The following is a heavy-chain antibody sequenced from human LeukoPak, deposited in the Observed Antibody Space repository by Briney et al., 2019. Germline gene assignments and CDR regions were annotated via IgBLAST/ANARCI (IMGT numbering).Heavy chain of an antibody. J-gene: IGHJ5*02. CDR2: ISAYNGNT. D-gene: IGHD3-10*01. V-gene: IGHV1-18*01. CDR3: ARDGPLLWFGELGNWFDP. CDR1: GYTFTSYG. Sequence: ASAKVSCKASGYTFTSYGISWVRQAPGQGLEWMGWISAYNGNTNYAQKLQGRVTMTTDTSTSTAYMELRSLRSDDTAVYYCARDGPLLWFGELGNWFDPWGQETLVTVSS.